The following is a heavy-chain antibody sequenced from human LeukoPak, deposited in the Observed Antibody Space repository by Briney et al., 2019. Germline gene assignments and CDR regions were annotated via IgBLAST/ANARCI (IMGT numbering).Heavy chain of an antibody. V-gene: IGHV1-2*02. CDR3: ARLRSSGWYPYFDY. CDR2: INPNSGGT. J-gene: IGHJ4*02. CDR1: GYTFTGYY. Sequence: ASVKVSCKASGYTFTGYYMHWVRQAPGQGLEWMGWINPNSGGTNYAQKFQGRVTMTRDTSISTAYMELSRLRSDDTAVYYCARLRSSGWYPYFDYWGQGTLVTVSS. D-gene: IGHD6-19*01.